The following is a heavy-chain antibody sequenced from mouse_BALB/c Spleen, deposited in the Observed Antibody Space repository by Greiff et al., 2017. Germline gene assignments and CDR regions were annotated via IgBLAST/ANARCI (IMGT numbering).Heavy chain of an antibody. V-gene: IGHV2-5-1*01. D-gene: IGHD2-3*01. CDR1: GFSLTSYG. J-gene: IGHJ3*01. CDR3: ASPYDGYYGFAY. Sequence: VHLVESGPSLVQPSQSLSITCTVSGFSLTSYGVHWVRQSPGKGLEWLGVIWRGGSTDYNAAFMSRLSITKDNSKSQVFFKMNSLQADDTAIYYCASPYDGYYGFAYWGQGTLVTVSA. CDR2: IWRGGST.